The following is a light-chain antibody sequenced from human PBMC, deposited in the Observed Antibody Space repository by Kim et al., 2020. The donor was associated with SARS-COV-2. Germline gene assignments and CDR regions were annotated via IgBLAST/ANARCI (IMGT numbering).Light chain of an antibody. Sequence: GQSITISCTGSSSDVGGYNFVSWYQQHPGKAPKLMIYDVSKWPSGVSSRFSGSKSGNTASLTISGLQAEDEADYYCSSYAGSTTWVFGGGTQLTVL. CDR2: DVS. V-gene: IGLV2-14*04. J-gene: IGLJ3*02. CDR3: SSYAGSTTWV. CDR1: SSDVGGYNF.